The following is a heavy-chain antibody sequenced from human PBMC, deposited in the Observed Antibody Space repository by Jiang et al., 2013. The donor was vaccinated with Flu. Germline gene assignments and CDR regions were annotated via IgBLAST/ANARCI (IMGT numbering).Heavy chain of an antibody. CDR3: AGGPYGMDV. D-gene: IGHD3-16*01. CDR2: TYYRSKWYN. Sequence: QTLSLTCAISGDSVSSNSVTWNWIRQSPSRGLEWLGRTYYRSKWYNNYAVSVKSRITINPDTSKNQFSLHLNSVTPEDTAVYYCAGGPYGMDVWGRGTTVTVSS. V-gene: IGHV6-1*01. J-gene: IGHJ6*04. CDR1: GDSVSSNSVT.